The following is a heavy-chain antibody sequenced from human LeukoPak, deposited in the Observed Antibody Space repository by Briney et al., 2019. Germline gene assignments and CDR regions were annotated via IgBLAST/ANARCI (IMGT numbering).Heavy chain of an antibody. CDR3: VKDLSYESSGSFFDF. Sequence: GGSLRLSCAASGFIFEDYTMHWVRQAPGKTLEWVSLISWDGTTYYADSVKGRFTISRDSSKDSLSLQMDTLRSEDTAFYYCVKDLSYESSGSFFDFWGQGTLVTVSS. CDR1: GFIFEDYT. V-gene: IGHV3-43*01. CDR2: ISWDGTT. J-gene: IGHJ4*02. D-gene: IGHD3-22*01.